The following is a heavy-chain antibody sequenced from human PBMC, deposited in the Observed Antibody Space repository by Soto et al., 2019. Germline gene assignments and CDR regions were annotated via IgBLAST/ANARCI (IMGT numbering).Heavy chain of an antibody. V-gene: IGHV4-34*01. Sequence: SENLSLTCAVYGGPFSGYYWSWIRQPPGKGLEWIGEINHSGSTNYNPSLKSRVTISVDTSKNQFSLKLSSVTAADTAVYYCATRSIAARPGSVDFDYWGQGTLVTVSS. CDR1: GGPFSGYY. D-gene: IGHD6-6*01. CDR3: ATRSIAARPGSVDFDY. CDR2: INHSGST. J-gene: IGHJ4*02.